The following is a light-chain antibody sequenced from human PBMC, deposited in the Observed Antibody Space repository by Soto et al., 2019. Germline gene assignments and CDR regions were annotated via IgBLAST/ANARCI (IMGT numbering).Light chain of an antibody. CDR1: QSISSW. J-gene: IGKJ1*01. Sequence: DIPMTQSPSTLSASVGDRVTITCRASQSISSWLAWYQQKPGKAPKLLIYDASSLESGVPSRFSGSGSGTKFTLTISSLQPDDFATYYCQQYNSYSPFGQGTKVEIK. CDR2: DAS. CDR3: QQYNSYSP. V-gene: IGKV1-5*01.